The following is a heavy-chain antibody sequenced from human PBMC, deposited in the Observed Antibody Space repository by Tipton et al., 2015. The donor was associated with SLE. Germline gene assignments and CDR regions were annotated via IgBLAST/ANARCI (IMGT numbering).Heavy chain of an antibody. CDR3: AKVTVFGVAIFGYNWFDP. CDR2: IYTSGST. J-gene: IGHJ5*02. V-gene: IGHV4-4*08. CDR1: GGSISSYY. D-gene: IGHD3-3*01. Sequence: TLSLTCTVSGGSISSYYWSWIRQPPGKGLEWIGYIYTSGSTNYNPSLKSRVTISVDTSKNQFSLKLTSVTAADTGVYYCAKVTVFGVAIFGYNWFDPWGQGTLVTVAS.